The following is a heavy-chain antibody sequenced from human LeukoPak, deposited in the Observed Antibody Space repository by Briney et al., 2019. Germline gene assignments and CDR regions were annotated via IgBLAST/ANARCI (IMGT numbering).Heavy chain of an antibody. CDR2: IYYSGST. CDR3: ARGLLREFDY. D-gene: IGHD2-21*01. J-gene: IGHJ4*02. Sequence: SETLSLTCAVSGYSISSGYYWGWIRQPPGKGLEWIGYIYYSGSTNYNPSLKSRVTISVDTSKNQFSLKLSSVTAADTAVYYCARGLLREFDYWGQGTLVTVSS. CDR1: GYSISSGYY. V-gene: IGHV4-61*01.